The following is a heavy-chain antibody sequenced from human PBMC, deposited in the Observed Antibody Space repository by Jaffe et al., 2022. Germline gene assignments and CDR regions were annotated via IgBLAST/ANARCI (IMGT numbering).Heavy chain of an antibody. CDR3: ASSRYDILTGYNDY. CDR2: IIPIFGTA. V-gene: IGHV1-69*05. CDR1: GGTFSSYA. Sequence: QVQLVQSGAEVKKPGSSVKVSCKASGGTFSSYAISWVRQAPGQGLEWMGGIIPIFGTANYAQKFQGRVTITTDESTSTAYMELSSLRSEDTAVYYCASSRYDILTGYNDYWGQGTLVTVSS. J-gene: IGHJ4*02. D-gene: IGHD3-9*01.